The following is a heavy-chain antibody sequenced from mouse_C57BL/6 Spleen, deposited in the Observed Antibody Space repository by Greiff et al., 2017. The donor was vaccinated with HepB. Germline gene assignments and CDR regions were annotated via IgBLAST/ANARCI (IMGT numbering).Heavy chain of an antibody. D-gene: IGHD2-3*01. J-gene: IGHJ2*01. Sequence: QVHVKQPGTELVKPGASVKLSCKASGYTFTSYWMHWVKQRPGQGLEWIGNINPSNGGTNYNEKFKSKATLTVDKSSSTAYMQLSSLTSEDSAVYYCARYPPSIYDGYLYFDYWGQGTTLTVSS. CDR1: GYTFTSYW. CDR2: INPSNGGT. CDR3: ARYPPSIYDGYLYFDY. V-gene: IGHV1-53*01.